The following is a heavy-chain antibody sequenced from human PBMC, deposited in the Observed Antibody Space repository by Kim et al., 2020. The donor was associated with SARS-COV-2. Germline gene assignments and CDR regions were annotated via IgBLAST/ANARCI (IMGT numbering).Heavy chain of an antibody. CDR1: GDSVSSNSAG. V-gene: IGHV6-1*01. CDR3: ARALSGLFHH. D-gene: IGHD2-15*01. Sequence: SQTLSLTCAISGDSVSSNSAGWNWLRQSPSRGLEWLGRTYYRSKWYNDYAVSVRSRIIINPDTSKNQFSLHLNSVTPEDTAVYYCARALSGLFHHWGQGTLVTVSS. CDR2: TYYRSKWYN. J-gene: IGHJ1*01.